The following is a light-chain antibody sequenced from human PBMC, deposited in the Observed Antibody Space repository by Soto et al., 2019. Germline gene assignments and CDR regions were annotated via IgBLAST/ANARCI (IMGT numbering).Light chain of an antibody. Sequence: EIVMTQSPATLSVSPGERAALSCRASQSVSSNLAWYQQKPGQAPRLXIYGASTRATGIPARFSGSGSGTEFTITISSLQSEDCAVYYCQQYNNWPRTFGQGTKVDIK. CDR3: QQYNNWPRT. CDR1: QSVSSN. CDR2: GAS. V-gene: IGKV3-15*01. J-gene: IGKJ1*01.